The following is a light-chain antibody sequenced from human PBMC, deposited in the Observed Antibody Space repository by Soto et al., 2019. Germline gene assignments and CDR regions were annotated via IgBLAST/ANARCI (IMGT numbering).Light chain of an antibody. CDR3: LQHNNYPRT. Sequence: IRMTQSPSSLSASTGDRVTITCRASQGISNGLAWFQQKPGQVPKRLIYAASSLQSGVPSRFSGSGSGTEFTLTITNLQPEDSATYYCLQHNNYPRTFGQGTKVDIK. J-gene: IGKJ1*01. V-gene: IGKV1-17*03. CDR2: AAS. CDR1: QGISNG.